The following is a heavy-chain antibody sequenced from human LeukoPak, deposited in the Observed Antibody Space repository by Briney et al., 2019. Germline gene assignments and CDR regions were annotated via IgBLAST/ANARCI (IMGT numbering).Heavy chain of an antibody. D-gene: IGHD3-9*01. CDR1: GGSISSGGYY. J-gene: IGHJ4*02. V-gene: IGHV4-31*03. CDR2: IYYSGST. Sequence: SQTLSLTCTVSGGSISSGGYYWSWIRQHPGKGLEWNGYIYYSGSTYYNPSLKSRVTISVDTSKNQFSLKLSSVTAADTAVYYCASAYYDILTGYSYYFDYWGQGTLVTVSS. CDR3: ASAYYDILTGYSYYFDY.